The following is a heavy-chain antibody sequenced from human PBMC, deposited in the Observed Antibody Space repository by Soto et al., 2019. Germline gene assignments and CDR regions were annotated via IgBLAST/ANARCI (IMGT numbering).Heavy chain of an antibody. Sequence: GGSLRLSCAASGFTFSNYAMSWVRQAPGKGLGWVSTFSGSGYSTYYADSVKGRFTISRDNSKNTLYLQMNSLRAEDTAVYYCAKDGGAVPAHFDYWGQGTLVTVSS. V-gene: IGHV3-23*01. D-gene: IGHD2-2*01. CDR3: AKDGGAVPAHFDY. CDR2: FSGSGYST. J-gene: IGHJ4*02. CDR1: GFTFSNYA.